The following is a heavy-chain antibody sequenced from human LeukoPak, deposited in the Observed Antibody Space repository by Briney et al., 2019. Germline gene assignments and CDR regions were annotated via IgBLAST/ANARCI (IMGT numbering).Heavy chain of an antibody. Sequence: GGSLRLSCAASGFSFSSYAMNWVRQAPGKGLEWVSGISGSGDSTYYADSVKGRFTISRDNPKNTLYLQMNSLRAEDTAVYYCARDSWIAVGGTGYFDLWGRGTLVTVSS. CDR1: GFSFSSYA. CDR2: ISGSGDST. V-gene: IGHV3-23*01. J-gene: IGHJ2*01. CDR3: ARDSWIAVGGTGYFDL. D-gene: IGHD6-19*01.